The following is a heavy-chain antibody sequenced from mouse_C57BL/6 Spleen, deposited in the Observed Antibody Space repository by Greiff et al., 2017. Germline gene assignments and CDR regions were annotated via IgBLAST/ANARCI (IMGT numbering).Heavy chain of an antibody. CDR3: TGGLGRDCCFDY. CDR1: GFTFSNYW. V-gene: IGHV6-3*01. CDR2: IRLKSDNYAT. D-gene: IGHD4-1*01. Sequence: EVKVEESGGGLVQPGGSMKLSCVASGFTFSNYWMNWVRQSPEKGLEWVAQIRLKSDNYATHYAESVKGRFTISRDDSKSSVYLQMNNLRAEDTGIYYCTGGLGRDCCFDYWGQGTTLTVSS. J-gene: IGHJ2*01.